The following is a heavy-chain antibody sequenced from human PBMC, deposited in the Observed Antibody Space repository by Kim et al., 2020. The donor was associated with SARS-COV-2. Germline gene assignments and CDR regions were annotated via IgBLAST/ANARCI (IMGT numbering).Heavy chain of an antibody. D-gene: IGHD3-3*01. V-gene: IGHV5-51*01. CDR3: ARHGKYYDFWSGYAS. J-gene: IGHJ5*02. CDR2: IYPGDSDT. CDR1: GYSFTSYW. Sequence: GESLKISCKGSGYSFTSYWIGWVRQMPGKGLEWMGIIYPGDSDTRYSPSFQGQVTISADKSISTAYLQWSSLKASDTAMYYCARHGKYYDFWSGYASWGQGTLVTVSS.